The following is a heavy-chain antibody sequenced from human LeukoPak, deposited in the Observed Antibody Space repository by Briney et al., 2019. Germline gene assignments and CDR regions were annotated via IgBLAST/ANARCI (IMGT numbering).Heavy chain of an antibody. Sequence: GASVKVSCKASGYTFTSYGISWVRQAPGQGLEWMGGIIPIFGTANYAQKFQGRVTITADESTSTAYMELSSLRSEDTAVYYCARDFVENRSYYDILTGYRVFDPWGQGTLVTVSS. D-gene: IGHD3-9*01. CDR3: ARDFVENRSYYDILTGYRVFDP. V-gene: IGHV1-69*13. J-gene: IGHJ5*02. CDR2: IIPIFGTA. CDR1: GYTFTSYG.